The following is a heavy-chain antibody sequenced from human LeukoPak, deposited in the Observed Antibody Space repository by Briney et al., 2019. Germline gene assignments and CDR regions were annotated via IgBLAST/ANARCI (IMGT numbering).Heavy chain of an antibody. Sequence: GGSLRLSCAASGFTFSGYAMHWVRQTPGKGLEWMAVISYDGSNEYYADSVKGRFTISRDNSKRTLYLQMNSLRAEDTAVYYCARASGWSQPYYLDHWGRGTLVTVSS. CDR3: ARASGWSQPYYLDH. V-gene: IGHV3-30-3*01. J-gene: IGHJ4*02. CDR2: ISYDGSNE. CDR1: GFTFSGYA. D-gene: IGHD6-19*01.